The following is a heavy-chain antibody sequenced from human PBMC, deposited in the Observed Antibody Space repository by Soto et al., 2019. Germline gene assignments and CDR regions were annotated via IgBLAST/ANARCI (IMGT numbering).Heavy chain of an antibody. CDR1: GFTFSSYA. J-gene: IGHJ4*02. V-gene: IGHV3-23*01. Sequence: PGGSLRLSCAASGFTFSSYAMSWVRQAPGKGLEWVSAISGSGGSTYYADSVKGRFTISRDNSKNTLYLQMNSLRAEGTAVYYCAKDVGCSSTSCYVWDLLLELYFDYWGQGTLVTVSS. CDR3: AKDVGCSSTSCYVWDLLLELYFDY. D-gene: IGHD2-2*01. CDR2: ISGSGGST.